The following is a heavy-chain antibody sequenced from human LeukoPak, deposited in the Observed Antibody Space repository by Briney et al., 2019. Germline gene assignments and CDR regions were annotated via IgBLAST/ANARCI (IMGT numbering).Heavy chain of an antibody. V-gene: IGHV3-30*04. J-gene: IGHJ3*02. Sequence: GGSLRLSCAASGFTFSSYAMHWVRQAPGKGLVWVAVISYDGSNKYYADSVKGRFTISRDNSKNTLYLQMNSLRAEDTAVYYCASPAPEGRGVLDAFDIWGQGTMVTVSS. CDR1: GFTFSSYA. CDR2: ISYDGSNK. CDR3: ASPAPEGRGVLDAFDI. D-gene: IGHD3-10*01.